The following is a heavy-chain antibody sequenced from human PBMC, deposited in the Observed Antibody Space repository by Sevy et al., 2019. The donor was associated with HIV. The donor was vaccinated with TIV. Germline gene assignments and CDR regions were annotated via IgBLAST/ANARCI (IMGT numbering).Heavy chain of an antibody. J-gene: IGHJ4*02. V-gene: IGHV4-4*07. CDR3: ARGGSNIDY. CDR1: SGSISSYY. Sequence: SENLSLTCTVSSGSISSYYWSWIRQPAGKGLEWIGRIFTSGSTNYNPSLKSRVTMSVDTSKNQFSLKLSPVTAADTAVYSGARGGSNIDYWGQGTLVTVSS. D-gene: IGHD3-16*01. CDR2: IFTSGST.